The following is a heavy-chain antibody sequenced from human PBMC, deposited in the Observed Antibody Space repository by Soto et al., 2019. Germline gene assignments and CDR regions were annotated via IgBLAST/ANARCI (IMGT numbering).Heavy chain of an antibody. CDR3: ARARLDTPALDY. J-gene: IGHJ4*02. V-gene: IGHV3-30*09. Sequence: QVQLVESGGGVVQPGRSLRLSCAASGFTFSPYAMHWVRQAPGKGREWVAGISYDGNNKNYADSVKGRLAISRDNSGNPLYLQMNSLRAEDTAVYYCARARLDTPALDYWGQGTLVTVSS. CDR1: GFTFSPYA. CDR2: ISYDGNNK. D-gene: IGHD2-2*01.